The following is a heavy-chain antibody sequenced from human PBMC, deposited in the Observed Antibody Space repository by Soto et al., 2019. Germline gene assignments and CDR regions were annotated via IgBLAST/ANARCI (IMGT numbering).Heavy chain of an antibody. CDR1: GFTFSSYG. Sequence: QVQLVESGGGVVQPGRSLRLSCAASGFTFSSYGMHWVRQAPGKGLEWVAVIWYDGSNKYYADSVKGRFTISRDNSKNTLYLQMNSLRAEDTAVYYCARDTVTVNYYYYMDVWGKGTTVTVSS. CDR3: ARDTVTVNYYYYMDV. D-gene: IGHD4-17*01. V-gene: IGHV3-33*01. J-gene: IGHJ6*03. CDR2: IWYDGSNK.